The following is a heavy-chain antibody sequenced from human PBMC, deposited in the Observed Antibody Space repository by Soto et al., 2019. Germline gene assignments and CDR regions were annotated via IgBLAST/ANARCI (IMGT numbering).Heavy chain of an antibody. J-gene: IGHJ4*02. CDR1: GFDFNSYS. V-gene: IGHV3-48*01. Sequence: EVQLVESGGDLVQPGGSLRLSCVASGFDFNSYSMNWVRQAPGKGLEWISYINSGSTSVFYADSVKGRFTISRDNAKNSLYLHMNSLRAEDTAVYYCTSSASPDAYWGQGTLVTVSS. CDR3: TSSASPDAY. CDR2: INSGSTSV. D-gene: IGHD1-26*01.